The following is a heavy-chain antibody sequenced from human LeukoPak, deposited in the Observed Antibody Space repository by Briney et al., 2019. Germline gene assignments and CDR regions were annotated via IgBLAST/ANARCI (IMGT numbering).Heavy chain of an antibody. Sequence: ASVKVSCKASGYTFTSYDINWVRQATGQGLEWMGWMNPNSGNTGYAQKFQGRVTMTRNTSISTAYMELSSLRSEDTAVYYCARGARGGILGVVIYYGMDVWGQGTTVTVSS. CDR2: MNPNSGNT. V-gene: IGHV1-8*01. CDR3: ARGARGGILGVVIYYGMDV. CDR1: GYTFTSYD. J-gene: IGHJ6*02. D-gene: IGHD3-3*01.